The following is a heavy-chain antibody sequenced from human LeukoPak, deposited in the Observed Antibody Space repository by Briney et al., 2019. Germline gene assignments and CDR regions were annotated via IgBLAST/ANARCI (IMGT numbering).Heavy chain of an antibody. CDR3: ARVAYGDPYFDY. V-gene: IGHV3-21*01. CDR2: ISSSSSYI. D-gene: IGHD4-17*01. Sequence: GGSLRLSCAASGFTFSSYGMSWVRQAPGKGLEWVSSISSSSSYIYYADSVKGRFTISRDNAKNSLYLQMNSLRAEDTAVYYCARVAYGDPYFDYWGQGTLVTVSS. J-gene: IGHJ4*02. CDR1: GFTFSSYG.